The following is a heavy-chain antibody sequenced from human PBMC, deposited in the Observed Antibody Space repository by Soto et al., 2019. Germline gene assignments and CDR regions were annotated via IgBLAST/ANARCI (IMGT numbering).Heavy chain of an antibody. CDR3: GRGRSGQIVVFY. J-gene: IGHJ4*02. CDR2: IGPETGAT. CDR1: GYTFTGHY. V-gene: IGHV1-2*02. Sequence: ASVKVSCKASGYTFTGHYIHWVRQAPEQGPEWMGEIGPETGATRYAQKFRGRVTMTRDMSITTVYMELNNLSPDDTAVYYCGRGRSGQIVVFYWGQGTPVTVSS. D-gene: IGHD5-12*01.